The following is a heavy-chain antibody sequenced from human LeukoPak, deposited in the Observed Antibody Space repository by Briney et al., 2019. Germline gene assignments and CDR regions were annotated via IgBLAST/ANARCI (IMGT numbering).Heavy chain of an antibody. V-gene: IGHV3-66*02. CDR2: IYSGGST. J-gene: IGHJ4*02. Sequence: GGSLRLSCAASGFTVSSNYMSWVRQAPGKGLEWVSVIYSGGSTYYADSVKGRFTISRDNSKNTLYLQMNSLRAEDTAVYYCAKASGVGATTSPCDYWGQGTLVTVSS. CDR3: AKASGVGATTSPCDY. D-gene: IGHD1-26*01. CDR1: GFTVSSNY.